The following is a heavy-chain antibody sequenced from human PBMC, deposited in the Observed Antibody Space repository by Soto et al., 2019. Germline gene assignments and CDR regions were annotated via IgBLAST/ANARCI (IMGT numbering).Heavy chain of an antibody. D-gene: IGHD1-26*01. CDR3: ARGGVGASPYFYYGLDV. CDR1: GFTFSNYG. Sequence: GGSLRLSCAASGFTFSNYGMNWVRQAPGKGLEWVAVIWYDGSKEYYGDSVKGRFTISRDNSENTLYLQMNSLRAEDTAVYFCARGGVGASPYFYYGLDVWGQGTTVTVSS. J-gene: IGHJ6*02. CDR2: IWYDGSKE. V-gene: IGHV3-33*01.